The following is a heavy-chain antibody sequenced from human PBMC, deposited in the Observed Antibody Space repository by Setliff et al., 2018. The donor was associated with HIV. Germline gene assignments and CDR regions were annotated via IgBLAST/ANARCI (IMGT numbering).Heavy chain of an antibody. Sequence: PGGSLRLSCAASGFTFDDYAMSWVRQAPGKGLEWVSGINWNGGSTGYADSVEGRFTISRDNFENTLYLQMNSLRAEDTAVYYCAKGTSYGSGLFDYWGQGTLVTVSS. J-gene: IGHJ4*02. CDR1: GFTFDDYA. CDR2: INWNGGST. V-gene: IGHV3-20*04. D-gene: IGHD3-10*01. CDR3: AKGTSYGSGLFDY.